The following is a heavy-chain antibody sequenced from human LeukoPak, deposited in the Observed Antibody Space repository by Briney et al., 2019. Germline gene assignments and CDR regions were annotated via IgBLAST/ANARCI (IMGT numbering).Heavy chain of an antibody. Sequence: ASVKVCCKASGYTFTGSYMHWVRQAPGQGLVWMGWINPNSGGTNYAQKFQGRVTTTRDTSISTAYMEPSRLRSDDTAVYYCARDTERYYDSSGYYMDVWGKGTTVTVSS. V-gene: IGHV1-2*02. CDR3: ARDTERYYDSSGYYMDV. CDR1: GYTFTGSY. D-gene: IGHD3-22*01. J-gene: IGHJ6*03. CDR2: INPNSGGT.